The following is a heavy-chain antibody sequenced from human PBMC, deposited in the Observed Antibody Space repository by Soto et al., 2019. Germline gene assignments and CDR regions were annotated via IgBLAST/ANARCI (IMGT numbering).Heavy chain of an antibody. D-gene: IGHD4-4*01. CDR2: IFHNGNT. V-gene: IGHV4-4*02. J-gene: IGHJ4*02. CDR3: AAAPANYVPSLNAPNRAYDY. Sequence: PSETLSLTCAVSSGSITSSNWWSWVRQPPGKGLEWIGEIFHNGNTYYNPSLKSRVTISVDTSKNQFSVNLRSVTAADTAVYYCAAAPANYVPSLNAPNRAYDYWGQGTLVTVSS. CDR1: SGSITSSNW.